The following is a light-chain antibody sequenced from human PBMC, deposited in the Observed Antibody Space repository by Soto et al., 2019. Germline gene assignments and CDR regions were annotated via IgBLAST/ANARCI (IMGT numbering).Light chain of an antibody. J-gene: IGKJ1*01. Sequence: EIVLTQSPGTLSLSPGERATLSCSARQSVSGNYLAWYQQKPGQAPRLLIYGASSRPSGIPGRFSGSGSGADFTLTITRLEPEDFAVYYCQHYGSSPRFGQGTKVEIK. V-gene: IGKV3-20*01. CDR1: QSVSGNY. CDR3: QHYGSSPR. CDR2: GAS.